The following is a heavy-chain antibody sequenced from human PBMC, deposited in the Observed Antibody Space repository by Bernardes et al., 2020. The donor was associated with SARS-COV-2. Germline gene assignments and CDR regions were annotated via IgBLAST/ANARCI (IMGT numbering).Heavy chain of an antibody. J-gene: IGHJ4*02. CDR1: GFTFSAYW. V-gene: IGHV3-7*04. Sequence: GGSLRLSCAASGFTFSAYWMTWVRQAPGKGLEWVANIKKDGSQENYADSVKGRFTISRDNAKNSLFLQMNSLRDDDTAVYYCARDRKWFAEISDFDFWGQGILVTVSS. D-gene: IGHD3-10*01. CDR2: IKKDGSQE. CDR3: ARDRKWFAEISDFDF.